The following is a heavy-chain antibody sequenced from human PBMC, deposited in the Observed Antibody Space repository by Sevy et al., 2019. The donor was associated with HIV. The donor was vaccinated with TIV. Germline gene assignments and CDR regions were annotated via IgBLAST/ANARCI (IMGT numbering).Heavy chain of an antibody. CDR3: ATSFYYDSRAPRDDFDI. J-gene: IGHJ3*02. D-gene: IGHD3-22*01. Sequence: GGSLRLSCAASGFTFSSYAMSWVRQAPGKGLEWVSAISGSGGSTYYADSVKGRFTITRDNSKNTLYLQMNSLRAEDTAVYYCATSFYYDSRAPRDDFDIWGQGTMVTLSS. CDR1: GFTFSSYA. V-gene: IGHV3-23*01. CDR2: ISGSGGST.